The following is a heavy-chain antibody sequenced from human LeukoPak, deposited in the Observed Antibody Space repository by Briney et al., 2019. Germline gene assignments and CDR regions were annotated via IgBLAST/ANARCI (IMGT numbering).Heavy chain of an antibody. J-gene: IGHJ3*02. CDR2: IQQDGSGK. CDR1: GFTFSSYW. D-gene: IGHD2-2*01. V-gene: IGHV3-7*01. Sequence: GGSLRLSCAASGFTFSSYWMSWVRQAPGKGLEWVSNIQQDGSGKYYVDSVKGRFTISRDNAKNSLYLQMNSLRVEDTAVYYCARALSTSWYDAFDIWGQGTMVTVSS. CDR3: ARALSTSWYDAFDI.